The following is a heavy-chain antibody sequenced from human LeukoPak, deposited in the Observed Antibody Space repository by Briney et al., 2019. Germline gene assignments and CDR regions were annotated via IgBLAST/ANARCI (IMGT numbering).Heavy chain of an antibody. D-gene: IGHD3-10*02. V-gene: IGHV1-2*02. CDR1: GFTFSAYY. Sequence: ASVKVSCKASGFTFSAYYIQWVRQAPGQGLEWMGWISPNRGATKFAQKFQGRVTMTRDTSISTAYMDLSRLTSDDTAVYYCAGDNYVVGSGWFDPWGQGTLVTVSS. CDR2: ISPNRGAT. CDR3: AGDNYVVGSGWFDP. J-gene: IGHJ5*02.